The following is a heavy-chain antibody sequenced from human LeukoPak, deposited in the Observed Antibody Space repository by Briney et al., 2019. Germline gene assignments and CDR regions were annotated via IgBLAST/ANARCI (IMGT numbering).Heavy chain of an antibody. CDR1: GFTFDDYG. CDR2: INWDGGST. V-gene: IGHV3-20*01. J-gene: IGHJ6*02. Sequence: GGSLRLSCAASGFTFDDYGMSWVRQAPGKGLEWVSGINWDGGSTGYGDSVKGRFTIFRDSAKNFLYLQMNSLRVEDTALYQCARGLEGRDVWGQGTTVTVSS. CDR3: ARGLEGRDV.